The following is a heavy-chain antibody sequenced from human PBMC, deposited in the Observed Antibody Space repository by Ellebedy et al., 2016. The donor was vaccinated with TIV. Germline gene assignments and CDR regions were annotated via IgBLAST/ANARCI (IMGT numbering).Heavy chain of an antibody. CDR3: ARAPYGDYAIELDY. CDR1: GGSISSYY. Sequence: MPGGSLRLSCTVSGGSISSYYWSWIRQPPGKGLEWIGYIYYSGSTNYNPSLKSRVTISVDTSKNQFSLKLSSVTAADTAVYYCARAPYGDYAIELDYWGQGTLVTVSS. V-gene: IGHV4-59*08. J-gene: IGHJ4*02. D-gene: IGHD4-17*01. CDR2: IYYSGST.